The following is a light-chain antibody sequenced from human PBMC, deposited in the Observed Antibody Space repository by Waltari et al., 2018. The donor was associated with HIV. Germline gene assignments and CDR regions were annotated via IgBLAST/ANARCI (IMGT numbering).Light chain of an antibody. V-gene: IGKV3D-20*01. Sequence: EIVLTQSPDTLSLSPGERATLSCGASQSISSYLAWYQQKPGLAPRLLIYDASNRAPGIPDRFSGSGSGTEFTLTISRLEPEDFAVYYCQQCGGSPGTFGQGTKLEI. CDR1: QSISSY. J-gene: IGKJ2*01. CDR3: QQCGGSPGT. CDR2: DAS.